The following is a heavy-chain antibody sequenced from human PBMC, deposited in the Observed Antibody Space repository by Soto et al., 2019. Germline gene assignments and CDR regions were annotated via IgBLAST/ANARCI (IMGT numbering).Heavy chain of an antibody. CDR3: ASTGPGRPHYYYGMDV. CDR2: IIPIFGTA. Sequence: GASVKVSCKASGGTFSSYAISWVRQAPGQGLEWMGGIIPIFGTANYAQKFQGRVTITADESTSTAYMELSSLRSEDTAVYYCASTGPGRPHYYYGMDVWGQGTTVTVSS. J-gene: IGHJ6*02. V-gene: IGHV1-69*13. CDR1: GGTFSSYA.